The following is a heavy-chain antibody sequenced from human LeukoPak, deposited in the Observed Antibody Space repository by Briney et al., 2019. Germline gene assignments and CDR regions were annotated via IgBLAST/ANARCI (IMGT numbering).Heavy chain of an antibody. D-gene: IGHD3-22*01. CDR2: IYYSGST. CDR1: GGSISSYY. CDR3: ARGVHVYYDSSGYPEAGFDY. V-gene: IGHV4-59*01. J-gene: IGHJ4*02. Sequence: PSETLSLTCTVSGGSISSYYWSWIRQPPGKGLEWIGYIYYSGSTNYNPSLKSRVTISVDTSENQFSLKLSSVTAADTAVYYCARGVHVYYDSSGYPEAGFDYWGQGTLVTVSS.